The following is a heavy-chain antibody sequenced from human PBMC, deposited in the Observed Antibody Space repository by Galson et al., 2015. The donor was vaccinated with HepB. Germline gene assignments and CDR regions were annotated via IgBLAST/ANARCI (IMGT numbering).Heavy chain of an antibody. CDR1: GYSFTSYW. CDR3: ARRAGSSIAAAGALDY. Sequence: QSGAEVKKPGESPKISCKGSGYSFTSYWIGWVRQMPGKGLEWMGIIYPGDSDTRYSPSFQGQVTISADKSISTAYLQWSSLKASDTAMYYCARRAGSSIAAAGALDYWGQGTLVTVSS. V-gene: IGHV5-51*03. J-gene: IGHJ4*02. D-gene: IGHD6-13*01. CDR2: IYPGDSDT.